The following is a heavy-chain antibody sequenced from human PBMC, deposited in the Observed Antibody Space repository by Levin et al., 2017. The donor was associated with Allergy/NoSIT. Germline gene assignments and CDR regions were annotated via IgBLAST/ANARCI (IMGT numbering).Heavy chain of an antibody. D-gene: IGHD5-18*01. V-gene: IGHV3-23*01. Sequence: GESLKISCAASGFTFSSYAMSWVRQAPGKGLEWVSAISGSGGSTYYADSVKGQFTISRDNSKNTLYLQMNSLRAEDTAVYYCAKKDTAMPLGAFDIWGQGTMVTVSS. CDR3: AKKDTAMPLGAFDI. CDR1: GFTFSSYA. J-gene: IGHJ3*02. CDR2: ISGSGGST.